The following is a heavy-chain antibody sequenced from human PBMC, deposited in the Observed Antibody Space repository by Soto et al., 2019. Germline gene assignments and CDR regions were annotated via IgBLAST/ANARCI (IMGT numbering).Heavy chain of an antibody. J-gene: IGHJ6*02. CDR1: GGTFSSYA. CDR3: ARLGFLDTRAVGYYGMDV. Sequence: QVQLVQSGAEVKKPGSSVKVSCKASGGTFSSYAISWVLQAPGQGLEWMGGIIPIFGTANYAQKFQGRVTITADESTSTAYMELSSLRSEDTAVYYCARLGFLDTRAVGYYGMDVWGQGTTVTVSS. D-gene: IGHD3-3*01. CDR2: IIPIFGTA. V-gene: IGHV1-69*12.